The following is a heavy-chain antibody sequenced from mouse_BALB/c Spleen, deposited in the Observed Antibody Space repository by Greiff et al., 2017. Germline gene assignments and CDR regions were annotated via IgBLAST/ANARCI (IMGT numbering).Heavy chain of an antibody. CDR2: IYPGNVNT. Sequence: QVQLKQSGPELVKPGASVRISCKASGYTFTSYYIHWVKQRPGQGLEWIGWIYPGNVNTKYNEKFKGKATLTADKSSSTAYMQLSSLTSEDSAVYFCAREAGDYFDYWGQGTTLTVSS. CDR1: GYTFTSYY. J-gene: IGHJ2*01. CDR3: AREAGDYFDY. V-gene: IGHV1S56*01.